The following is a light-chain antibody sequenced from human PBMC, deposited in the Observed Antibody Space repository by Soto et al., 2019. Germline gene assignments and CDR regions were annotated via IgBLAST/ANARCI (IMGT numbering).Light chain of an antibody. CDR1: QSVSSSY. V-gene: IGKV3-20*01. CDR2: GAS. CDR3: QQYGSSPPDT. Sequence: EIVLTQSPGTLSLSPGERATLSCRASQSVSSSYLAWYQQKPGQAPRLLIYGASSRATGIPDRFSASGSGTDFTLTINRLEPEDFAVYYCQQYGSSPPDTFGQGTKLEIK. J-gene: IGKJ2*01.